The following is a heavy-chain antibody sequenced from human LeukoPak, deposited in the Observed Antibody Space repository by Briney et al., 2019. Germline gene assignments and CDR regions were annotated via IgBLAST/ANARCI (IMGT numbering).Heavy chain of an antibody. CDR2: ISGSGGST. CDR1: GFTFSSYA. D-gene: IGHD6-13*01. Sequence: PGGSLRLSCAVSGFTFSSYAMRWVRQAPGKGLEWVSAISGSGGSTYYADSVKGRFTISRDNSKNTLYLQMNSLRAEDTAVYYCAKVSSSWYLSDYWGQGTLVTVSS. V-gene: IGHV3-23*01. CDR3: AKVSSSWYLSDY. J-gene: IGHJ4*02.